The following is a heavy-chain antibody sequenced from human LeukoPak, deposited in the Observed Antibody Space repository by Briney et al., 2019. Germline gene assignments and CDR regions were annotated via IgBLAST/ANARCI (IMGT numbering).Heavy chain of an antibody. J-gene: IGHJ4*02. Sequence: GASVKVSCKASGYTFTSYYMHWVRQAPGQGLEWMGIINPGGGSTTSAQKFQGRVTMTRDTSTSTVYMDLSSLRSEDTAVYYWARVARAAKEWGQGTLVTVSS. CDR2: INPGGGST. V-gene: IGHV1-46*01. D-gene: IGHD3-10*01. CDR3: ARVARAAKE. CDR1: GYTFTSYY.